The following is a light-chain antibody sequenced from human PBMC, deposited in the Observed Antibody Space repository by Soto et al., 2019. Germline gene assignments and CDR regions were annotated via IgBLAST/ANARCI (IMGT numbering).Light chain of an antibody. CDR1: QSVSSY. CDR3: QQRSNWPPAT. Sequence: EIVLTQSPATLSLSPGERATLSCRASQSVSSYLAWYQQKPGQAPRLLIFDASNRATGIPARFSGSGSGTDFTLAISSLEPEDFAVYYCQQRSNWPPATFGPGTKVEI. J-gene: IGKJ1*01. V-gene: IGKV3-11*01. CDR2: DAS.